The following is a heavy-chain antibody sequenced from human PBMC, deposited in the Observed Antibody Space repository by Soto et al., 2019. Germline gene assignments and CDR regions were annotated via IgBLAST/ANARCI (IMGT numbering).Heavy chain of an antibody. CDR3: ARYAYGDYGHFDY. V-gene: IGHV3-21*01. J-gene: IGHJ4*02. D-gene: IGHD4-17*01. CDR1: GFTFSSYS. Sequence: GGSLRLSCAASGFTFSSYSMNWVRQAPGKGLEWVSSISSSSSYIYYADSVRGRFTISRDNAKNSLYLQMNSLRAEDTAVYYCARYAYGDYGHFDYWGQGTLVTVSS. CDR2: ISSSSSYI.